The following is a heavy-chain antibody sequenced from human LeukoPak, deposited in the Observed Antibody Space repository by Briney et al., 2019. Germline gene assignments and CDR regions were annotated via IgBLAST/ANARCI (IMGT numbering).Heavy chain of an antibody. CDR3: ARLVVPAAMSFDY. V-gene: IGHV1-2*02. Sequence: ASVTVSCKASGYTFTGYYMHWVRQAPGQGLEWMGWINPNSGGTNYAQKFQGRVTMTRDTSISTAYMELSRLRSDETDVYYCARLVVPAAMSFDYWGKGTLVTVSS. CDR1: GYTFTGYY. D-gene: IGHD2-2*01. J-gene: IGHJ4*02. CDR2: INPNSGGT.